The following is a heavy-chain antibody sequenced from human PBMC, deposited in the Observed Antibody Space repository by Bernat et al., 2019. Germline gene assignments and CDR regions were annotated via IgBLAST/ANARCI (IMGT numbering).Heavy chain of an antibody. CDR2: INAGNGNT. CDR1: GYTFTSYA. Sequence: QVQLVQSGAEVKKPGASVKVSCKASGYTFTSYAMHWVRQAPGQRLEWMGWINAGNGNTKYSQKFQGRVTITRDTSASTAYMELSSLRSEDTAVYYRARGGDCSGGSCSLKFWGQGTLVTVSS. D-gene: IGHD2-15*01. J-gene: IGHJ4*02. V-gene: IGHV1-3*01. CDR3: ARGGDCSGGSCSLKF.